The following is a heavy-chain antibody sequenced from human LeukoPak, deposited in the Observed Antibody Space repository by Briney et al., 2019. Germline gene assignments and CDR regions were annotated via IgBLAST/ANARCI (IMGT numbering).Heavy chain of an antibody. D-gene: IGHD1-26*01. V-gene: IGHV1-2*02. CDR3: AFSSYYLQGNYYYMDV. CDR1: GYTFTGYY. J-gene: IGHJ6*03. CDR2: INPNSGGT. Sequence: GASVKVSCKASGYTFTGYYMHWVRQAPGQGLEWMGWINPNSGGTNYAQNLQGRVTMTTDISTSTVYMELRSLRSDDTAVYYCAFSSYYLQGNYYYMDVWGKGTTVTVSS.